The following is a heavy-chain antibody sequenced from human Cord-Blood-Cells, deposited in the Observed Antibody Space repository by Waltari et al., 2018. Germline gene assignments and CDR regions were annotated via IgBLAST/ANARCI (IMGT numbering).Heavy chain of an antibody. CDR2: INHSGST. D-gene: IGHD7-27*01. Sequence: QVQLQQWGAGLLKPSETLSLTCTVYGGSFSGYYWSWIRQPPGKGREWIGEINHSGSTNDNPSLKSRVTISVDTSKNQFSLKLSSVTAADTAVYYCARGKTGDEDYWGQGTLVTVSS. CDR1: GGSFSGYY. V-gene: IGHV4-34*01. CDR3: ARGKTGDEDY. J-gene: IGHJ4*02.